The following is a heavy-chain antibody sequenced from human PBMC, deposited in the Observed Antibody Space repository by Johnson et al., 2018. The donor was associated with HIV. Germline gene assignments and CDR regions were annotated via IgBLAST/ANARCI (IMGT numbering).Heavy chain of an antibody. CDR1: AFNFNTYG. D-gene: IGHD1-26*01. CDR2: IRYDGSSK. J-gene: IGHJ3*01. Sequence: QVQLVESGGGVVQPGGSLRLSCAASAFNFNTYGMDWVRQAPGKGLEWVAFIRYDGSSKYYADSVKGRFTVSRDNSKNTLYLQMKSLRPEDTAVYYCAKESKWESRTPHAFDRCGQGTMVTVSS. CDR3: AKESKWESRTPHAFDR. V-gene: IGHV3-30*02.